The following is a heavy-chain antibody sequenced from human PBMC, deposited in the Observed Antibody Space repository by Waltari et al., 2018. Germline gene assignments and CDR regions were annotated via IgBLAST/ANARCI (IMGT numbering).Heavy chain of an antibody. D-gene: IGHD3-22*01. Sequence: EVQLVETGGGLIQPGGSLRLSCAASGFTVSSNYMTWVRQAPGKGVEWVSVIYSGGSGGNTYYADSVKGRVTIARENTKNTLYLQMSGLRAEDTAMYYCATDYDGNAYVAFDIWGQGTMVTVSS. CDR1: GFTVSSNY. V-gene: IGHV3-53*02. J-gene: IGHJ3*02. CDR2: IYSGGSGGNT. CDR3: ATDYDGNAYVAFDI.